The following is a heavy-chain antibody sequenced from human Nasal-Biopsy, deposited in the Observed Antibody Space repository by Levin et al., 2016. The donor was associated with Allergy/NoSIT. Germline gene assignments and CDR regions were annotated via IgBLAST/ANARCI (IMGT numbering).Heavy chain of an antibody. V-gene: IGHV1-2*02. CDR3: ARRRATVTDSYSSYGLDV. Sequence: ASVKVSCKASGYTFTGYYIHWVRQAPGQGLECMGWINPNSVDTEYAQNFQGRVTITGDTSISTAYMELRSLRTDDTARYYCARRRATVTDSYSSYGLDVWGQGTTVTVSS. D-gene: IGHD4-17*01. CDR1: GYTFTGYY. CDR2: INPNSVDT. J-gene: IGHJ6*02.